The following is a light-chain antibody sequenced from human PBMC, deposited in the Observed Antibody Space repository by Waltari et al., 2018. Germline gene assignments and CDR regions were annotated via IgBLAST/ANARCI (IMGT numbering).Light chain of an antibody. Sequence: IVLTQSPASLSLSPGERATLSCRASQSVYNSLAWYQQKPGQAPRLFIYDAVNRPADVPARFSGSGSGTDFTLIISSLEPEDFAVYYCQQRGSWPYTFGQGTTVEIK. CDR2: DAV. CDR1: QSVYNS. V-gene: IGKV3-11*01. CDR3: QQRGSWPYT. J-gene: IGKJ2*01.